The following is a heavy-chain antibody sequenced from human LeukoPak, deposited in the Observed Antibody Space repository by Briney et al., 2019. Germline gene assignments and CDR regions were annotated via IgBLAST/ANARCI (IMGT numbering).Heavy chain of an antibody. CDR1: GYTFTSYA. D-gene: IGHD6-19*01. Sequence: ASVKVSCKASGYTFTSYAMHWVRQAPGQRLEWMGWSNAGNGNTKYSQEFQGRVTITRDTSASTAYMELSSLRSEDMAVYYCARDDRLGYMAVAGSFDYWGQGTLVTVSS. V-gene: IGHV1-3*02. CDR3: ARDDRLGYMAVAGSFDY. CDR2: SNAGNGNT. J-gene: IGHJ4*02.